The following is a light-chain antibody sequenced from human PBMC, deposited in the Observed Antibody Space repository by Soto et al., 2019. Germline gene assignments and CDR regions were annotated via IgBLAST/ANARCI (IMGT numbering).Light chain of an antibody. Sequence: EIVLTQSPGTLSLSPGERATLSCRASQSVRGSYLAWYQQRPGQAPRLLIQGASSRATAIPDRFTGSGSGTDFTLTTNSLAAEDFAVYYCQQYGVMWTAGQGTLVDI. CDR3: QQYGVMWT. V-gene: IGKV3-20*01. J-gene: IGKJ1*01. CDR2: GAS. CDR1: QSVRGSY.